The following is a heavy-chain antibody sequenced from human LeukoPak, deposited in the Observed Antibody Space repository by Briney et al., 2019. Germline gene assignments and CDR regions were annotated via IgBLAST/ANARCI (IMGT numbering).Heavy chain of an antibody. CDR2: ISSSSSYI. CDR1: GFTFSSYS. Sequence: PGGSLRLSCAASGFTFSSYSMNWVRQAPGKGLEWVSSISSSSSYIYYADSVKGRFTISRDNAKNSLYLQMNSLRAEDTAVYYCARDISSDYGDFGYWGQGTLVTVSS. D-gene: IGHD4-17*01. V-gene: IGHV3-21*01. CDR3: ARDISSDYGDFGY. J-gene: IGHJ4*02.